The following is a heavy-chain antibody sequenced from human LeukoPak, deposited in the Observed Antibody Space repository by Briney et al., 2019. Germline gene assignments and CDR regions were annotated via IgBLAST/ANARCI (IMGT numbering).Heavy chain of an antibody. V-gene: IGHV3-20*04. J-gene: IGHJ6*03. CDR2: ISWNGGST. D-gene: IGHD5/OR15-5a*01. CDR3: ARVYELREEDYYYYYMDV. Sequence: GGSLRLSCAASGFTVSSNYMSWVRQGPGKGLEWVSGISWNGGSTGYADSVKGRFTISRGNAKNSLYLQMNSLRAEDTALYYCARVYELREEDYYYYYMDVWGKGTTVTVSS. CDR1: GFTVSSNY.